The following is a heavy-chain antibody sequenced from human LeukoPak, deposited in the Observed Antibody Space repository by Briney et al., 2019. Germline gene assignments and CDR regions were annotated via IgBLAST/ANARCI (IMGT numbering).Heavy chain of an antibody. J-gene: IGHJ4*02. D-gene: IGHD3-3*01. V-gene: IGHV4-34*01. Sequence: PSETLSLTCAVYGGSFSGYYWSWIRQPPGKGLEWIGEINHSGSTNYNPSLKSRVTISVDTSKNQFSLKLSSVTAADTAVYYCARTYYDFWSGYYTRSTAYYFDYWGQGTLDTVSS. CDR2: INHSGST. CDR3: ARTYYDFWSGYYTRSTAYYFDY. CDR1: GGSFSGYY.